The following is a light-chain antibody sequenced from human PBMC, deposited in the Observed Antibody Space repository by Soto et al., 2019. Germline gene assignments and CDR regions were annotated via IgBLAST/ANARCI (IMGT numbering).Light chain of an antibody. CDR2: AAS. CDR1: QGINIF. Sequence: DIQLTQSPSFLSASVVDIVTITCRASQGINIFLAWFQQKPGKAPNLLISAASTLQSGVPSRFSGSGSETEFTLTITSLQPEDSATYYCQQRNSYPRTFGQGTKVDIK. CDR3: QQRNSYPRT. V-gene: IGKV1-9*01. J-gene: IGKJ2*01.